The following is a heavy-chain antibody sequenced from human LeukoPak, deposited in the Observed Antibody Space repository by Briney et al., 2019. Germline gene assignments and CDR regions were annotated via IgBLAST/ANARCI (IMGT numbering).Heavy chain of an antibody. CDR3: ARDKSRGGFIMIVHDAFDI. J-gene: IGHJ3*02. CDR2: ISSSSRYI. V-gene: IGHV3-21*01. D-gene: IGHD3-22*01. CDR1: GFTFSSYS. Sequence: GGSLRLSCAASGFTFSSYSMNWVRQAPGKGLEWVSSISSSSRYIYYADSVKGRFTISRDNAKNSLYLQMNRLRAEDTAVYYCARDKSRGGFIMIVHDAFDIWGQGTMVTVSS.